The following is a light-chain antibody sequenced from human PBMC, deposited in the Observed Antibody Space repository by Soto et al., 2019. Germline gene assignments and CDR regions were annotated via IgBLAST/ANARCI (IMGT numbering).Light chain of an antibody. CDR1: QGIGNA. CDR2: GAS. J-gene: IGKJ1*01. V-gene: IGKV1-6*01. CDR3: LQDINYPWT. Sequence: AIPITQCPPSLYASVGDIVTISCRASQGIGNALGWYQQKPGKPPKVLIYGASNLQSGVPPRFSGSGSGTDFTLAISSLQPEDSATYYCLQDINYPWTFGQGTKVDIK.